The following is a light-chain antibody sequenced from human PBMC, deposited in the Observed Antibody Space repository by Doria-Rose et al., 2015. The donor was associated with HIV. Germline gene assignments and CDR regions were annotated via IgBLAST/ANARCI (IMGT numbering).Light chain of an antibody. V-gene: IGKV3-20*01. Sequence: TQSPGILSLSPGERATLSCRASQSVSSSYLAWYQKKPGQAPRLLIYGASTRATGIPDRFSGSGSGTDFTLTISRLEPEDFAVYYCQQYGTSPPLTFGGGTKVEIK. CDR3: QQYGTSPPLT. CDR1: QSVSSSY. J-gene: IGKJ4*01. CDR2: GAS.